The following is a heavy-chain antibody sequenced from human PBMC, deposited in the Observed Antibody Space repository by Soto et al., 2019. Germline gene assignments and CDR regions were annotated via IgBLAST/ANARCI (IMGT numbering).Heavy chain of an antibody. J-gene: IGHJ4*01. CDR2: MYSGGDI. CDR3: VSRIPSWVFDY. CDR1: GFTVNTNY. V-gene: IGHV3-53*01. D-gene: IGHD3-16*01. Sequence: GGSLRLSCLVSGFTVNTNYMYWVRQAPGRGLEWVSAMYSGGDINYADSVKGRFTISRDTSENTLYLRMDKLRVEDTAVYFCVSRIPSWVFDYWGQGTLVTVSS.